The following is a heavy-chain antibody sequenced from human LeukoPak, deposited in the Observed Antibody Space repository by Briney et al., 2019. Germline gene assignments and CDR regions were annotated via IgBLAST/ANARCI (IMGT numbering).Heavy chain of an antibody. J-gene: IGHJ3*02. Sequence: SQTLSLTCTVSGGSISSGSYYWSWIRQPAGKGLEWIGRIYTSGSTNYNPSLKSRVTISVDTSKNLFSLKLSSVTAADTAVYYCARDYVFYAFDIWGQGTMVTVSS. D-gene: IGHD3-16*01. CDR3: ARDYVFYAFDI. V-gene: IGHV4-61*02. CDR1: GGSISSGSYY. CDR2: IYTSGST.